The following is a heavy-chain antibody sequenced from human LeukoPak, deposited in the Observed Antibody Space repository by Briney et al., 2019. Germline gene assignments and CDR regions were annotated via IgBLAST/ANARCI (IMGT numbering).Heavy chain of an antibody. CDR2: IYYSGST. J-gene: IGHJ4*02. D-gene: IGHD6-19*01. V-gene: IGHV4-39*07. CDR1: GGSISSSSYY. Sequence: PSETLSLTCTVSGGSISSSSYYWGWIRQPPGKGLEWIGSIYYSGSTYYNPSLKSRVTISIDTSKNQFSLKLSSVTAADTAVYYCARSIAVAGRPYYFDYWGQGTLVTVSS. CDR3: ARSIAVAGRPYYFDY.